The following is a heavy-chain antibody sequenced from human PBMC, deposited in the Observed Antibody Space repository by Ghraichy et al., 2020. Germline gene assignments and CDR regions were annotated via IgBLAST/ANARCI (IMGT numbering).Heavy chain of an antibody. V-gene: IGHV4-39*01. CDR2: IYYSGST. CDR3: ARNYYGSGSRPDNWFDP. J-gene: IGHJ5*02. CDR1: GGSISSSSYY. D-gene: IGHD3-10*01. Sequence: SETLSLTCTVSGGSISSSSYYWGWIRQPPGKGLEWIGSIYYSGSTYYNPSLKSRVTISVDTSKNQFSLKLSSVTAADTAVYYCARNYYGSGSRPDNWFDPWGQGTLVTVSS.